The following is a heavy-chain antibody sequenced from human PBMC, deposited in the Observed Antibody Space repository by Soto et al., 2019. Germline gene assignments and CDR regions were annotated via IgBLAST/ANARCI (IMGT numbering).Heavy chain of an antibody. V-gene: IGHV3-11*01. CDR3: TRGWALRD. J-gene: IGHJ4*01. CDR2: INSGGYSV. CDR1: GFTFTDDF. D-gene: IGHD1-26*01. Sequence: QVQLVESGGGLVKPGGSLRLSCAASGFTFTDDFMTWIRQTPGKGLEWLSSINSGGYSVYYADSVKGRFTTSRDNAKNSVYLQMSSLRGEDRAVYYWTRGWALRDCGQGTLVTVSS.